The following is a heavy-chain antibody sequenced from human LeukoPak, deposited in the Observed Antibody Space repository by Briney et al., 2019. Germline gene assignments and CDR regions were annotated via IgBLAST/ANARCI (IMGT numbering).Heavy chain of an antibody. CDR2: IGTAGYT. CDR3: ARVGIAGSGWFGVDY. Sequence: PGWSLRLSYAASGFTFSSYDMHWVDQGTGKGLEWVSGIGTAGYTYYPGSVKGRFTISRENAKNSLYLQMNSLRAGDTAVYYCARVGIAGSGWFGVDYRGPEPWSPSPQ. J-gene: IGHJ4*01. D-gene: IGHD6-19*01. CDR1: GFTFSSYD. V-gene: IGHV3-13*01.